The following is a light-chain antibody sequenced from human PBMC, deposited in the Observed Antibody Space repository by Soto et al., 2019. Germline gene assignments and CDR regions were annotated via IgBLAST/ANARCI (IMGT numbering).Light chain of an antibody. V-gene: IGKV1-5*01. CDR2: DAS. Sequence: DIQMTQSPSTLSASVGDTVTVTCRASQSVSGWLAWYQQKPGKAPNLLISDASSLASGVPSRFSGSGSGTEFTLTISSLQPDDFATYYCQQYNSYPLTFGGGTKVDIK. J-gene: IGKJ4*01. CDR1: QSVSGW. CDR3: QQYNSYPLT.